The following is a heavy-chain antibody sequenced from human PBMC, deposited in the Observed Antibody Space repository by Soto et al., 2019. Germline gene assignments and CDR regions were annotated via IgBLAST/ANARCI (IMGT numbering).Heavy chain of an antibody. D-gene: IGHD3-10*01. Sequence: QLQLQESGPGLVKPSETLSLTCSVSGGSISSFTYYWGWIRQPPGKGLEWIGTVYYNENTYYNPSLKSRVTITVDTAKNQFSLNLRSVTAADPAMYFCARRELYYGSPGWFDPWGPGTLVTVSS. V-gene: IGHV4-39*01. CDR2: VYYNENT. CDR3: ARRELYYGSPGWFDP. J-gene: IGHJ5*02. CDR1: GGSISSFTYY.